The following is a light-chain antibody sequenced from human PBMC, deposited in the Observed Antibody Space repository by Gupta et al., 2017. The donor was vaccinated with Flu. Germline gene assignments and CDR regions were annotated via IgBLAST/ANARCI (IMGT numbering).Light chain of an antibody. J-gene: IGKJ3*01. CDR2: DAS. CDR3: QHYDNLLLFT. CDR1: QDISNY. Sequence: DFEMTQSPSSVCPSVGDRVSITCQARQDISNYLNWYQQKPGKAPKVLIYDASNLETGVPSRFSGSGSGTDFTLTISSLQPEDIATYYCQHYDNLLLFTFGPGTKVDIK. V-gene: IGKV1-33*01.